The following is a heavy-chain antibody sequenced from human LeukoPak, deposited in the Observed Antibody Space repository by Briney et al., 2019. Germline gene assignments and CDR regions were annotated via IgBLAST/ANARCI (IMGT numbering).Heavy chain of an antibody. CDR1: GFTFSSYA. D-gene: IGHD3-10*01. CDR2: ISYDGSNK. V-gene: IGHV3-30-3*01. CDR3: AKATYYYGSGSYNWFDY. J-gene: IGHJ4*02. Sequence: PGGSLRLSCAASGFTFSSYAMHWVRQAPGKGLEWVAVISYDGSNKYYADSVKGRFTISRGNSKNTLYLQMNSLRAEDTAVYYCAKATYYYGSGSYNWFDYWGQGTLVTVSS.